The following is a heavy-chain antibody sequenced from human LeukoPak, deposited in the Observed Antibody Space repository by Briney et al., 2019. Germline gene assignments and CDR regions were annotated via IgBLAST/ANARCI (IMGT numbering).Heavy chain of an antibody. V-gene: IGHV4-39*07. CDR2: IYYSGST. J-gene: IGHJ5*02. D-gene: IGHD6-13*01. Sequence: PSETLSLTCTVSGGSISSSSYYWGWIRQPPGKGLEWIGSIYYSGSTYYNPSLKSRVTISVDTSKNQFSLKLSSVTAADTAVYYCARSPYSSSYRNWFDPWGQGTLVTVSS. CDR1: GGSISSSSYY. CDR3: ARSPYSSSYRNWFDP.